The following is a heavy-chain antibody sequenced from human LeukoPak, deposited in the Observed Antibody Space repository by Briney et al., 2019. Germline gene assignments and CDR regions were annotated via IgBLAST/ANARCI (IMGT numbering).Heavy chain of an antibody. CDR1: GFTFSSYW. Sequence: PGGSLSLSCAAAGFTFSSYWMHWVRQAPGKGLGWVSRINRNGGSTSYAESVKGRFTTSRDNTKNTLYLQMISLRAEATPVYYCITSLTFAYWGPGTLGTVSS. V-gene: IGHV3-74*01. CDR3: ITSLTFAY. D-gene: IGHD1-14*01. CDR2: INRNGGST. J-gene: IGHJ4*02.